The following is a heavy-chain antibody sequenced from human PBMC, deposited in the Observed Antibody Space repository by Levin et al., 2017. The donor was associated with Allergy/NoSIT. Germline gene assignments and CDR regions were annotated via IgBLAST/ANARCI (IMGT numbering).Heavy chain of an antibody. V-gene: IGHV1-69*06. J-gene: IGHJ6*02. CDR3: AREKLYSQLPDYYYYYGMDV. CDR2: IIPIFGTA. Sequence: GASVKVSCKASGGTFSSYAISWVRQAPGQGLEWMGGIIPIFGTANYAQKFQGRVTITADKSTSTAYMELSSLRSEDTAVYYCAREKLYSQLPDYYYYYGMDVWGQGTTVTVSS. CDR1: GGTFSSYA. D-gene: IGHD6-6*01.